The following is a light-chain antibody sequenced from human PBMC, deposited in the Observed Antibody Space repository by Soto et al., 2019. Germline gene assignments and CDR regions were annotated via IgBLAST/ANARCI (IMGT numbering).Light chain of an antibody. Sequence: QSALTQPASVSGSPGQSIAFSCTGTSSDVGSYNLVSWYQHHPGKAPKLIISEVSKRPSGVSDRFSGSKSGNTASLTISGLQAEDEADYYCCSYAGSRTWVFGGGTKLTVL. CDR3: CSYAGSRTWV. CDR2: EVS. V-gene: IGLV2-23*02. J-gene: IGLJ3*02. CDR1: SSDVGSYNL.